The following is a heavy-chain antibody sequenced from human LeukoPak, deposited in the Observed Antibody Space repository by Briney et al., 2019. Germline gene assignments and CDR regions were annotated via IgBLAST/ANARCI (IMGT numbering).Heavy chain of an antibody. D-gene: IGHD2-2*01. V-gene: IGHV4-59*01. CDR1: GASISSYW. J-gene: IGHJ4*02. CDR3: ARAYVPGGIIVY. Sequence: SETLSLTCTVSGASISSYWWSWIRQPPGKGLEWIGYIHFSGNTNTKSSLKSRVTISADTSKNQFSLKLNSVSAVDTAVYYCARAYVPGGIIVYWGQGTLVTVSS. CDR2: IHFSGNT.